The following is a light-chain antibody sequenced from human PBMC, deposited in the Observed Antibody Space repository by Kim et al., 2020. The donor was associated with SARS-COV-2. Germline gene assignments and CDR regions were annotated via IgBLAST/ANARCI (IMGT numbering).Light chain of an antibody. Sequence: PGRKTRITCSGDVLAKKYPRWFHQKPGQAPVLVIYKDSERPSGIPERFSGSSSGTTVTLTISGAQVEDEADYYCYSAADNNLRVFGTGTKVTVL. CDR2: KDS. J-gene: IGLJ1*01. CDR1: VLAKKY. CDR3: YSAADNNLRV. V-gene: IGLV3-27*01.